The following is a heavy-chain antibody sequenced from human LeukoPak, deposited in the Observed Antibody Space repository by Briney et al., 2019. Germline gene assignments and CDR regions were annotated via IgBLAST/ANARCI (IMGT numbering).Heavy chain of an antibody. CDR2: MHPNSGTT. Sequence: ASVKVSCKASGYTFTDYYIYWVRQAPGQGLEWMGRMHPNSGTTNYAQKFQGWVTMTRDTSISTAYMELTRLTSDDTAVYYCVSDNTYEGTVFDYWGQGSLVSVSS. D-gene: IGHD3-16*01. CDR3: VSDNTYEGTVFDY. CDR1: GYTFTDYY. V-gene: IGHV1-2*04. J-gene: IGHJ4*02.